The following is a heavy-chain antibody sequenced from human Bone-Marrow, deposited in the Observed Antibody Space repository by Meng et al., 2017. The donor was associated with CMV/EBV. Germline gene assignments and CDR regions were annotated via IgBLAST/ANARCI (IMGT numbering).Heavy chain of an antibody. D-gene: IGHD2-15*01. CDR1: GAYINARSTW. V-gene: IGHV4-4*01. CDR2: VSHSGSA. Sequence: AVSGAYINARSTWWSWVRQPPGKGLEWIGEVSHSGSAKYIPSLKSRVTISMDLTRNHFSLKLTSVTAADTGVYFCARSPGWWSLDYWGQGALVTVSS. CDR3: ARSPGWWSLDY. J-gene: IGHJ4*02.